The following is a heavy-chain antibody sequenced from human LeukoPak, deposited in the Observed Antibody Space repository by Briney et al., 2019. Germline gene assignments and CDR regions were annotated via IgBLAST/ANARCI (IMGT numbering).Heavy chain of an antibody. CDR3: ARDGPAQMVDFDY. Sequence: ATVKVSFKASGYTFSGTGWYLYWLRQAPGQELECMGWIYPNNGATAYAQKFQGRVAMTRDTSITTAYMELSRLRPDDTAVYYCARDGPAQMVDFDYWGQGTLVTVSS. CDR2: IYPNNGAT. CDR1: GYTFSGTGWY. J-gene: IGHJ4*02. D-gene: IGHD3-10*01. V-gene: IGHV1-2*02.